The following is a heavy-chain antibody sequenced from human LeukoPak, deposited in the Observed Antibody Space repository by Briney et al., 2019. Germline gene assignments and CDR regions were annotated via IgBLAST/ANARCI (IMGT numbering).Heavy chain of an antibody. D-gene: IGHD3-9*01. Sequence: SETLSLTCTVSGGSISSSSYYWGWIRQPPGKGLEWIGSIYYSGSTYYNPSLKSRVTISVDTSKNQFSLKLSSVTAADTPVYYCARRWVFYIRDFDPTGMDVWAKGTTVTVAS. CDR3: ARRWVFYIRDFDPTGMDV. CDR1: GGSISSSSYY. J-gene: IGHJ6*03. V-gene: IGHV4-39*01. CDR2: IYYSGST.